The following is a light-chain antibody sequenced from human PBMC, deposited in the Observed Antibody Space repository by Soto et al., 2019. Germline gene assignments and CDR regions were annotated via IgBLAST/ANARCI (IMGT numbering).Light chain of an antibody. CDR2: GAS. CDR3: QQYGSSPVT. Sequence: EIVFTQSPGTLSLSPGERATLSCRASQSVSSSLLAWYQRKPGQAPRLLIYGASSRATGIPDRFSGSGSGTDFTLTISRLEPEDFAVYYCQQYGSSPVTFGQGTRLEIK. V-gene: IGKV3-20*01. J-gene: IGKJ5*01. CDR1: QSVSSSL.